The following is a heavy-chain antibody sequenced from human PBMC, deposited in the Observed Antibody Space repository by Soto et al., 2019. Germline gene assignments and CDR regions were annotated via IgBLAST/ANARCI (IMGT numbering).Heavy chain of an antibody. D-gene: IGHD4-17*01. Sequence: PGGSLRLSCAASGFTVSSYGMNGVGQAPGKGLESVSYISSSSSTIYYADSVKGRFTISRDTAKNSLYLQMNSLRAEDTAVYYCARDAYGDYGFDYWGQGTLVTVS. CDR2: ISSSSSTI. CDR1: GFTVSSYG. CDR3: ARDAYGDYGFDY. J-gene: IGHJ4*02. V-gene: IGHV3-48*04.